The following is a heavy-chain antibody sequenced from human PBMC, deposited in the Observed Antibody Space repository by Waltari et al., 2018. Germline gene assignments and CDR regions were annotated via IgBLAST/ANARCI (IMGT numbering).Heavy chain of an antibody. CDR3: AKGKTSIVPTLFDS. CDR1: GFIVSSNY. Sequence: EVQLVESGGGLIQPGGSLRLSCAASGFIVSSNYMSWVRQAPGRGLEWVSLIYSGGSTYYADSVKGRFTISRDNSKNTLYLQMDSLSVEDTAVYYCAKGKTSIVPTLFDSWGQGTLVTVSS. V-gene: IGHV3-53*01. D-gene: IGHD2-2*01. CDR2: IYSGGST. J-gene: IGHJ4*02.